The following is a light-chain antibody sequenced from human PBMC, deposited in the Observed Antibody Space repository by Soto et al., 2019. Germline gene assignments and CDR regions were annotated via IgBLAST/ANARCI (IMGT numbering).Light chain of an antibody. J-gene: IGKJ1*01. CDR3: QQYNSYSRT. CDR1: QSISSW. Sequence: PMTQSPSTLSASVGARVTITCRASQSISSWLAWYQQKPGKAPKLLIYDASSLESGVPSRFSGSGSGTELTITISSLQPDDFATYDCQQYNSYSRTFGQGTKVDIK. CDR2: DAS. V-gene: IGKV1-5*01.